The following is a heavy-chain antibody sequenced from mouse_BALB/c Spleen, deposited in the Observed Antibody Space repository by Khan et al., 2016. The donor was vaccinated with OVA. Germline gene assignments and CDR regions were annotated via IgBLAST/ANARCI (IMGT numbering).Heavy chain of an antibody. CDR1: GSSISSGYA. CDR3: ARNNKWYFDV. J-gene: IGHJ1*01. Sequence: EVQLQESGPGLVKPSQSLSLPCTVSGSSISSGYAWNWIRQFPGNKLEWMGYIRYSGTTTYNPSLKSRISITRDTSKNQFFLQLNSVTTEDTATYYCARNNKWYFDVWGAGTTVTVSS. V-gene: IGHV3-2*02. CDR2: IRYSGTT.